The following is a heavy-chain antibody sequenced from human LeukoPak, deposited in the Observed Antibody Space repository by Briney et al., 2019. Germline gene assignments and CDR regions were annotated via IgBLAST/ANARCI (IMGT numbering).Heavy chain of an antibody. J-gene: IGHJ3*02. CDR1: GGSFSGYY. CDR3: ARGIPGGNRCAFDI. V-gene: IGHV4-34*01. D-gene: IGHD2-21*01. CDR2: INHSGST. Sequence: TPSETLSLTCAVYGGSFSGYYWSWIRQPPGKGLEWIGEINHSGSTNYNPSLKSRVTISVDTSKNQFSLKLSSVTAADTAVYYCARGIPGGNRCAFDIWGQGTMVTVSS.